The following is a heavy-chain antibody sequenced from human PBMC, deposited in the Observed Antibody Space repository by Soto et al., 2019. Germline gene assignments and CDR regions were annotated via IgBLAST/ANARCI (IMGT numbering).Heavy chain of an antibody. J-gene: IGHJ5*01. Sequence: QMQLVQSGAEVKKTGSSVKLSCKASGYNFTYRYLYLVRQAPGQALEGMGWILTYNGNTNYAQIFQDTFSITRESSLSTVYMELRSLRSDATGMYYCARSALDDDGHHYLASLGPVNLVTVSS. CDR1: GYNFTYRY. D-gene: IGHD2-8*01. V-gene: IGHV1-45*02. CDR2: ILTYNGNT. CDR3: ARSALDDDGHHYLAS.